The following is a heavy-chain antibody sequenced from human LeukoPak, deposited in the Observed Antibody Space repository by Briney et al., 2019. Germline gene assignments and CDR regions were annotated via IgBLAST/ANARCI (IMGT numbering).Heavy chain of an antibody. Sequence: SETLSLTCTVSGGSISSYYWTWIRQPAGKGLEWIGRISISGSTNYNPSLKSRVTISVDTSKNQFSLKLSSVTAADTAVYYCARHPGPKAFIRRQYSSSWHFDYWGQGTLVTVSS. D-gene: IGHD6-13*01. CDR1: GGSISSYY. J-gene: IGHJ4*02. CDR2: ISISGST. V-gene: IGHV4-4*07. CDR3: ARHPGPKAFIRRQYSSSWHFDY.